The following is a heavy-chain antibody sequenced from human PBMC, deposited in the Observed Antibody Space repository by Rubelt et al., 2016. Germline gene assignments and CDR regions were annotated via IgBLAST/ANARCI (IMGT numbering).Heavy chain of an antibody. Sequence: QVQLQQWGAGLLKPSETLSLTCAVYGGSFSGYYWSWIRQPPGKGLEWIGEINHSGSTNYNPSLNSRVTISVDTSKNQFSLNRGSVTAADTAVYYCARGQGITFGGVIVIRWFDPWGQGTLVTVSS. CDR2: INHSGST. D-gene: IGHD3-16*02. J-gene: IGHJ5*02. CDR3: ARGQGITFGGVIVIRWFDP. V-gene: IGHV4-34*01. CDR1: GGSFSGYY.